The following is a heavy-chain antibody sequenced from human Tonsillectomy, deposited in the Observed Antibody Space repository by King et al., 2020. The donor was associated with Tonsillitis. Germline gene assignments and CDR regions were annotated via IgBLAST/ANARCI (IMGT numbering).Heavy chain of an antibody. V-gene: IGHV4-31*03. Sequence: VQLQESGPGLVKPSQTLSLTCTVSGGSISSGGYYWGWIRQHPGKGLEWIGYIYYSGSTYYNPSLKSRVTISVDTSKNQFSLKLSSVTAADTAVYYCARDDVSVGSPPKDAFDIWGQGTMVTVSS. CDR3: ARDDVSVGSPPKDAFDI. J-gene: IGHJ3*02. CDR1: GGSISSGGYY. CDR2: IYYSGST. D-gene: IGHD1-26*01.